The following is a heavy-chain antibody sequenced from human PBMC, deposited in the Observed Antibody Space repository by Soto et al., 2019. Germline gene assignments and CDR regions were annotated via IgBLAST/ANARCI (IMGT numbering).Heavy chain of an antibody. CDR2: IKQDGSEK. CDR3: ARGRANSYDYIWGSYSSSAFDY. J-gene: IGHJ4*02. D-gene: IGHD3-16*01. Sequence: GGSLRLSCAASGFTFSSYWMNWVRQAPGKGLEWVANIKQDGSEKYYVDSVKGRFTISRDNAKNSLYLQMNSLRAEDTAVYYCARGRANSYDYIWGSYSSSAFDYWGQGTLVTVSS. CDR1: GFTFSSYW. V-gene: IGHV3-7*01.